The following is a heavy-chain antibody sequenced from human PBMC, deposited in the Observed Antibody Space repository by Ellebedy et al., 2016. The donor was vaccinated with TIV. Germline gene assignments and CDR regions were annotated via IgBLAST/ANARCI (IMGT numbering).Heavy chain of an antibody. D-gene: IGHD5-12*01. CDR3: ARAYSGYDHFDY. CDR1: GYSFIDYV. J-gene: IGHJ4*02. V-gene: IGHV1-18*01. Sequence: AASVKVSCKASGYSFIDYVVNWVRHVPGQGFEWMGWISAYNGNTNFAQRLQGRVTMTTDTSTSTAYLELRGLTSEDTAMYYCARAYSGYDHFDYWGQGTLVTVSS. CDR2: ISAYNGNT.